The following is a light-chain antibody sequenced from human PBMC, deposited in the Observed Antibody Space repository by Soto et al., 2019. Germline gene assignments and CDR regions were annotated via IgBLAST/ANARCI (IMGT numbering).Light chain of an antibody. CDR1: SSNIGSNT. Sequence: QAVVTQPPSASGTPGQRVTISCSGSSSNIGSNTVSWYQQLPGTAPKLLIYNNNQRPSGVPDRFSGSKSGTSASLAISGLQSEDEADYYCAAWDDSLNGYVFGTGTKLTVL. V-gene: IGLV1-44*01. J-gene: IGLJ1*01. CDR3: AAWDDSLNGYV. CDR2: NNN.